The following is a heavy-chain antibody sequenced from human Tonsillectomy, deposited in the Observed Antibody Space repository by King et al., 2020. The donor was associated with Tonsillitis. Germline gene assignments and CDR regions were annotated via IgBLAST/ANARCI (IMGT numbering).Heavy chain of an antibody. J-gene: IGHJ4*02. CDR3: AREECGYSSSWTLDY. CDR2: IYHSGST. V-gene: IGHV4-38-2*02. Sequence: QLQESGPGLVKPSETLSLTCAVSGYSISSDYYWGWLRQPPGKGLEWIGSIYHSGSTYHNPSLKSRVTISVDTSKNQFSLKLTSVTAADTAVYYCAREECGYSSSWTLDYWGQGTLVTVSS. CDR1: GYSISSDYY. D-gene: IGHD6-13*01.